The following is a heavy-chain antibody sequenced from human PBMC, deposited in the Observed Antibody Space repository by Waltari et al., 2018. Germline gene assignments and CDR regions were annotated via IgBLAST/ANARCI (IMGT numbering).Heavy chain of an antibody. Sequence: QITLKESGPTLVKPTQTLTLTCTFSGFSLSTSGVGVGWIRQPPGQALEWLALIYWNDDKRYSPSLKSRLTITKDTSKNQVVLTMTNMDPVDTATYYCAHSPPHMNSYYDFWSGLGFDYWGQGTLVTVSS. CDR3: AHSPPHMNSYYDFWSGLGFDY. J-gene: IGHJ4*02. D-gene: IGHD3-3*01. CDR1: GFSLSTSGVG. V-gene: IGHV2-5*01. CDR2: IYWNDDK.